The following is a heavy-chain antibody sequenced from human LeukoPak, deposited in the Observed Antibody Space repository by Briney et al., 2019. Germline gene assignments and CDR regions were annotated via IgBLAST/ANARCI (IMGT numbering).Heavy chain of an antibody. CDR2: LSSSSSTI. D-gene: IGHD2-2*01. V-gene: IGHV3-48*01. CDR1: GFTFNTYS. Sequence: GGSLRLSCAASGFTFNTYSMNWVRQAPGKGLEWASYLSSSSSTIYYADSVKGRFTISRDNAKNSLYLQMNSLRAEDTAVYFCATDCSSASCFDYWGQGTLVTVSS. CDR3: ATDCSSASCFDY. J-gene: IGHJ4*02.